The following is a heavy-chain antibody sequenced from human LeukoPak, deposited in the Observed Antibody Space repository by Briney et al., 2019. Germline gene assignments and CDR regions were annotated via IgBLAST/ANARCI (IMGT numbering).Heavy chain of an antibody. CDR3: VSFYETY. CDR1: GNYW. J-gene: IGHJ4*02. D-gene: IGHD2/OR15-2a*01. V-gene: IGHV3-74*01. Sequence: GGSLRLSCAASGNYWMHWVRQVPGKGLVWVSHINSDGSWTSYADSVKGRFTISKDSAKNTVYLQMNSLRAEDTAVYYCVSFYETYWGRGTLVTVSS. CDR2: INSDGSWT.